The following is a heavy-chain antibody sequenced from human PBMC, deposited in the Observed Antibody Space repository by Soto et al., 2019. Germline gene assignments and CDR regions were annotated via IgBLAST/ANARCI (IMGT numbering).Heavy chain of an antibody. CDR1: GYTFTSYA. V-gene: IGHV1-3*01. CDR3: ARSLHIAAAGTDFDY. Sequence: SVKVSCKASGYTFTSYAMHWVRQAPGQRLEWMGWINAGNGNTKYSQKFQGRVTITRDTSASTAYMELSSLRSEDTAVYYCARSLHIAAAGTDFDYWGQGTLVTVSS. J-gene: IGHJ4*02. D-gene: IGHD6-13*01. CDR2: INAGNGNT.